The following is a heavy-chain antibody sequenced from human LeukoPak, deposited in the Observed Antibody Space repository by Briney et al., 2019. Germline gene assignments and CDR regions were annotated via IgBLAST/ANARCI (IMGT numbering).Heavy chain of an antibody. V-gene: IGHV1-2*02. J-gene: IGHJ4*02. CDR2: INPNSGAT. CDR1: GYTFTSYA. D-gene: IGHD6-19*01. CDR3: ARGVAVAGTDY. Sequence: ASVKVSCKASGYTFTSYAMNWVRQAPGQGLEWMGWINPNSGATNYAQKFQGRVTMTRDTSISTAYMELTSLTSDDTALYYCARGVAVAGTDYWGQGTLVTVSS.